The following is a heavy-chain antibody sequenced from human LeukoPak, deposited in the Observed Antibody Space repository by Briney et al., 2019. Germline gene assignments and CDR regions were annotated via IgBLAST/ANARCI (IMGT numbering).Heavy chain of an antibody. CDR3: ARQGSVFGESNY. CDR2: IYTSGST. V-gene: IGHV4-61*02. D-gene: IGHD3-10*02. Sequence: SQTPSLTCTVSGGSISSGSYYWSWIRQPAGKGLEWIGRIYTSGSTNYNPSLKSRVTISVDTSKNQFSLKLSSVTAADTAVYYCARQGSVFGESNYWGQGTLVTVSS. CDR1: GGSISSGSYY. J-gene: IGHJ4*02.